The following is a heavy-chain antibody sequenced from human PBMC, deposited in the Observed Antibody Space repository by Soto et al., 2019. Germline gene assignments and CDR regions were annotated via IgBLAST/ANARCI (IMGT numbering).Heavy chain of an antibody. D-gene: IGHD4-17*01. J-gene: IGHJ5*02. CDR3: ARSHKMTKVTITWFDP. CDR2: IIPIFGTA. V-gene: IGHV1-69*13. Sequence: SVQVSCKASGGTFSSYAISWVRQAPGQGLEWMGGIIPIFGTANYEQKFQGRVTITADESTSTAYMELSSLRSEDTAVYYCARSHKMTKVTITWFDPWGQGTLVTVSS. CDR1: GGTFSSYA.